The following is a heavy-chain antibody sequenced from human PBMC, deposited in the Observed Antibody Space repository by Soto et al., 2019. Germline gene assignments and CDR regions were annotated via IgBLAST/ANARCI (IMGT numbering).Heavy chain of an antibody. Sequence: EVQLVESGGGLVQPEGSLRLSCAASGFTFSDHYMDWVRQAPGKGLEWVGRIKNKANSYTTEYAAPVKGRFIISRDDSKXXXXXXXXXLXXXXXXXXXXXXXXLGSSRSSDYWGQGILVTVSS. CDR2: IKNKANSYTT. J-gene: IGHJ4*02. CDR1: GFTFSDHY. V-gene: IGHV3-72*01. D-gene: IGHD6-19*01. CDR3: XXXXLGSSRSSDY.